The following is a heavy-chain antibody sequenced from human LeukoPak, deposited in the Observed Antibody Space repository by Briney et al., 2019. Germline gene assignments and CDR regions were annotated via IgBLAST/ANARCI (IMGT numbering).Heavy chain of an antibody. D-gene: IGHD1-26*01. Sequence: GGSLRLSCAASEFTFSTYHMHWVRQAPGKGLEWVSYISSTSSTIHYADSVKGRFTISRDNAKNSLYLQMNSLRDEDTAVYYCARDFSGSYVTEYLQYWGQGTLVTVSS. CDR3: ARDFSGSYVTEYLQY. J-gene: IGHJ1*01. CDR1: EFTFSTYH. V-gene: IGHV3-48*02. CDR2: ISSTSSTI.